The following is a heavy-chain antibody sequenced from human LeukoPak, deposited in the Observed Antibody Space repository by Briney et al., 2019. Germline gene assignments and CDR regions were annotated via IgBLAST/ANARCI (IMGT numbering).Heavy chain of an antibody. Sequence: ASVKVSCKVSGYTLTELSMHWVRQAPGKGLEWMGGFDPEDGETIYAQKFQGRVTMTEDTSTDTAYMELSSLRSEDTAVYYCATFNYYDSSGYYSHFDYWGQGTLVTVSS. CDR2: FDPEDGET. CDR3: ATFNYYDSSGYYSHFDY. D-gene: IGHD3-22*01. CDR1: GYTLTELS. V-gene: IGHV1-24*01. J-gene: IGHJ4*02.